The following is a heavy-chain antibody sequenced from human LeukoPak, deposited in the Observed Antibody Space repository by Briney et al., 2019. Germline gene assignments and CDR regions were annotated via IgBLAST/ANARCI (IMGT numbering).Heavy chain of an antibody. CDR2: INPNSGDA. CDR1: GYTFTSYG. V-gene: IGHV1-2*02. J-gene: IGHJ4*02. Sequence: ASVKVSCKASGYTFTSYGISWVRQAPGQGLEWMGWINPNSGDANYAQKFQGRVTMTRDTSINTAYMELSRLRSDDTAVYYCARDGNFDYWGQGTLVTVSS. CDR3: ARDGNFDY. D-gene: IGHD1-26*01.